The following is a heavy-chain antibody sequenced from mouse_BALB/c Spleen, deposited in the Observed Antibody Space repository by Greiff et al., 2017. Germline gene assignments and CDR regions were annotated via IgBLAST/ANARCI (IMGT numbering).Heavy chain of an antibody. CDR3: ARGVTYYYGSAYAMDY. J-gene: IGHJ4*01. D-gene: IGHD1-1*01. V-gene: IGHV5-4*02. Sequence: EVMLVESGGGLVKPGGSLKLSCAASGFTFSDYYMYWVRQTPEKRLEWVATISDGGSYTYYPDSVKGRFTISRDNAKNNLYLQMSSLKSEDTAMYYCARGVTYYYGSAYAMDYWGQGTSVTVSS. CDR2: ISDGGSYT. CDR1: GFTFSDYY.